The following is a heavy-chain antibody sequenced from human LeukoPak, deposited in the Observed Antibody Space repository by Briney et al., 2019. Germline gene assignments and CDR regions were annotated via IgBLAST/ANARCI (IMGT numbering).Heavy chain of an antibody. CDR2: ISGSGGST. J-gene: IGHJ4*02. CDR3: AKSDNYYGSGSYDY. D-gene: IGHD3-10*01. CDR1: GFPFSSYA. V-gene: IGHV3-23*01. Sequence: GSLRLSFAASGFPFSSYAMSWVRPAPGKGLEWVSAISGSGGSTYYADSVKGRFTISRDNSKNTLYLQMNSLRAEDTAVYYCAKSDNYYGSGSYDYWGQGTLVTVSS.